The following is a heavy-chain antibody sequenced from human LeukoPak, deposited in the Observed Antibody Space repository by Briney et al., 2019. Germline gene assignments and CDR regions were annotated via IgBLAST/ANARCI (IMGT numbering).Heavy chain of an antibody. Sequence: GGSLRLSCAASGFTFSDYYMSWIRQAPGKGLEWVSYISSSGSTIYYADSVKGRFTISGDNAKNSLYLQMNSLRAEDTAVYYCAREGGSYYYDSSGPKDLDYWGQGTLVTVSS. CDR3: AREGGSYYYDSSGPKDLDY. CDR2: ISSSGSTI. D-gene: IGHD3-22*01. CDR1: GFTFSDYY. J-gene: IGHJ4*02. V-gene: IGHV3-11*01.